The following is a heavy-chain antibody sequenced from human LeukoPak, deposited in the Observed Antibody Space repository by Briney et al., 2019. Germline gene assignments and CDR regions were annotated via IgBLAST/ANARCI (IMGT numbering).Heavy chain of an antibody. CDR1: GGSISSYY. D-gene: IGHD7-27*01. CDR3: AREGTGDYYYYYYMDV. CDR2: IYTSGST. V-gene: IGHV4-4*07. Sequence: SETLSLTCTVSGGSISSYYWSWIRQPAGKGLEWIGRIYTSGSTNYNPSLKSRVTMSVDTSKNQFSLKLSSVTAADTAVYYCAREGTGDYYYYYYMDVWGKGTTVTVSS. J-gene: IGHJ6*03.